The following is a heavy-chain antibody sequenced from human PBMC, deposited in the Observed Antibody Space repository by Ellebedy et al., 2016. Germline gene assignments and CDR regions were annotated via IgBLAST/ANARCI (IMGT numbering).Heavy chain of an antibody. J-gene: IGHJ3*01. V-gene: IGHV3-48*02. CDR3: VRDFAFAFDV. CDR1: GFSFSSYT. CDR2: IRTTEKTM. Sequence: GGSLRLSCAASGFSFSSYTMNWVRQAPGRGLEWISNIRTTEKTMSYADSVKGRFTVSRDDARNSLVLQMSSLRDEDTGVYYCVRDFAFAFDVWGQGTMVTVSS.